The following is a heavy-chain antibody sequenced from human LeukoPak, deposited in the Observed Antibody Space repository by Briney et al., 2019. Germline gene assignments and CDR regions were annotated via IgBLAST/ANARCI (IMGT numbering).Heavy chain of an antibody. J-gene: IGHJ6*03. CDR2: ISSSSSTI. CDR3: AKGSSSEGYYYYYYMDV. V-gene: IGHV3-48*01. D-gene: IGHD6-6*01. CDR1: GFTFSSYW. Sequence: GGSLRLSCTASGFTFSSYWMSWVRQAPGKELEWVSYISSSSSTIYYADSVKGRFTISRDNAKNSLYLQMNSLRAEDTAVYYCAKGSSSEGYYYYYYMDVWGKGTTVTVSS.